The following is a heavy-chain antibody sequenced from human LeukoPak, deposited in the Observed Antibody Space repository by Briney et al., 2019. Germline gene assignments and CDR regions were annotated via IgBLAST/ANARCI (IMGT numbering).Heavy chain of an antibody. CDR2: IGTAGDT. CDR1: GFTFSSYD. D-gene: IGHD4-23*01. V-gene: IGHV3-13*01. Sequence: GGSLRLSCAASGFTFSSYDMHWVRHATGKGLEWVSAIGTAGDTYYPGSVKGRFTISRENAKNSLYLQMNSLRAGDTAVYYCARVGRWADFDYWGQGTLVTVSS. CDR3: ARVGRWADFDY. J-gene: IGHJ4*02.